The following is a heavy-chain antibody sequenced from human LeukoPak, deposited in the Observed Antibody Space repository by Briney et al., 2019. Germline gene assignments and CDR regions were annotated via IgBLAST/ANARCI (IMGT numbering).Heavy chain of an antibody. CDR3: AKDPYYYDSSGYYFDY. CDR2: ISYDGSNK. CDR1: GFTFSSYS. J-gene: IGHJ4*02. Sequence: GSLRLSCAASGFTFSSYSMNWVRQAPGKGLEWVAVISYDGSNKYYADSVKGRFTISRDNSKNTLYLQMNSLRAEDTAVYYCAKDPYYYDSSGYYFDYWGQGTLVTVSS. D-gene: IGHD3-22*01. V-gene: IGHV3-30*18.